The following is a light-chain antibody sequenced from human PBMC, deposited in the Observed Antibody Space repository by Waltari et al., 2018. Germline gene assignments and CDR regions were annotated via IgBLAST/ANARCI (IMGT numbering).Light chain of an antibody. CDR1: SSDIGAYKY. J-gene: IGLJ2*01. Sequence: QSALTQPPSASGSPGQTVIISCTGPSSDIGAYKYVPVYQQIPGRAPALIIYEVDRRPPGVPDRFSGSKSGNTASLTVSGLQTEDEGDYYCSSYAGSNKLIFGGVTKLTVL. CDR3: SSYAGSNKLI. CDR2: EVD. V-gene: IGLV2-8*01.